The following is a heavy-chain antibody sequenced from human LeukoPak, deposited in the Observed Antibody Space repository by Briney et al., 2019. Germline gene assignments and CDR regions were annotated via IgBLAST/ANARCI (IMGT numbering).Heavy chain of an antibody. D-gene: IGHD2-15*01. CDR2: XKSKTDGATT. CDR1: GFTFRNXX. V-gene: IGHV3-15*01. Sequence: LSCAASGFTFRNXXXSWVRQXPXXXLXXVXLXKSKTDGATTDYSAPVKRIFTISRDDSKNTLFLQVNGLKTQDTAVYXCTTGDRYCTGGSCXXYXFHIWGQGXSXXVSS. J-gene: IGHJ3*02. CDR3: TTGDRYCTGGSCXXYXFHI.